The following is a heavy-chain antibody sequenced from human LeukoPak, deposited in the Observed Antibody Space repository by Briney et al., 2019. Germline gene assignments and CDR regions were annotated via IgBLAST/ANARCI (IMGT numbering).Heavy chain of an antibody. J-gene: IGHJ6*02. D-gene: IGHD2-2*01. V-gene: IGHV3-23*01. CDR2: ISGSGGST. Sequence: GGSLRLSCAASGFTFSSYAMSWVRQAPGKGLEWVSAISGSGGSTYYADSVKGRFTISRDNSKNTLYLRMNSLRAEDTAVYYCAKAEAALGYCSSTGCLAYYYYYGMDVWGQGTTVTVSS. CDR3: AKAEAALGYCSSTGCLAYYYYYGMDV. CDR1: GFTFSSYA.